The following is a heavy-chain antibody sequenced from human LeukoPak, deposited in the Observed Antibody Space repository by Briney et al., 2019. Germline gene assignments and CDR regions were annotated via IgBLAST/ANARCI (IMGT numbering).Heavy chain of an antibody. Sequence: PGGPLRLSCAASGFTFSSYAMSWVRQAPGKGLEWVSAISGSGGSTYYADSVKGRFTISRDNAKNSLYLQMNSLSAEDTAVYYCACHSSWYDNWFDPWGQGTLVTVSS. CDR3: ACHSSWYDNWFDP. D-gene: IGHD6-13*01. V-gene: IGHV3-23*01. CDR1: GFTFSSYA. CDR2: ISGSGGST. J-gene: IGHJ5*02.